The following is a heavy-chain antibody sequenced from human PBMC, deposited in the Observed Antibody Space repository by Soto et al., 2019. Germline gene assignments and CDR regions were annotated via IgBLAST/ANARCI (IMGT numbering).Heavy chain of an antibody. CDR1: GFTFSNYA. CDR2: ISGSGGST. J-gene: IGHJ4*02. Sequence: PGGSLRLSCAASGFTFSNYAMSWVRQAPGKGLEWVSAISGSGGSTYYADSVKGRFTISRDNSKNTLYLQMNSLRAEDTAVYYCAKELEMATITYYFDYWGQGTLVTVSS. CDR3: AKELEMATITYYFDY. V-gene: IGHV3-23*01. D-gene: IGHD5-12*01.